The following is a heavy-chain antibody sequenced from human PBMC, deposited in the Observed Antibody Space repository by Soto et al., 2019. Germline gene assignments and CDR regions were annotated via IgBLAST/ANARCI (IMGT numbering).Heavy chain of an antibody. CDR2: IYHSGST. Sequence: ASDTLSLTCAVSGGSISSSNWWSWVRQPPGKGLEWIGEIYHSGSTNYNPSLKSRVTISVDKSKNQFSLKLSSVTAADTAVYYCARVIGAAAGKNYYGMDVWGQGTTVT. V-gene: IGHV4-4*02. D-gene: IGHD6-13*01. J-gene: IGHJ6*02. CDR1: GGSISSSNW. CDR3: ARVIGAAAGKNYYGMDV.